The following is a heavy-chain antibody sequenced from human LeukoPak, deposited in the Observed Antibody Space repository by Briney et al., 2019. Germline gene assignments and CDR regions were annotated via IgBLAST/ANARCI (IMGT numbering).Heavy chain of an antibody. CDR2: IYYSGST. CDR3: ARSLPAWFGELSPPLDY. Sequence: SETLSLTCTVSGGSISSYYWSWIRQPPGKGLEWMGYIYYSGSTNYNPSLKSRVTISVDTSKNQFSLKLSSVTAADTAVYYCARSLPAWFGELSPPLDYWGQGTLVTVSS. CDR1: GGSISSYY. J-gene: IGHJ4*02. D-gene: IGHD3-10*01. V-gene: IGHV4-59*01.